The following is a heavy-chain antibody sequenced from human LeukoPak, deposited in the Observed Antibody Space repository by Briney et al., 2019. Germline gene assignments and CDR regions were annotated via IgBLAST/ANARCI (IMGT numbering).Heavy chain of an antibody. CDR3: ARDRLQYYYGSGSYYNPGDAFDI. J-gene: IGHJ3*02. CDR1: GGTFSSYA. V-gene: IGHV1-69*06. D-gene: IGHD3-10*01. Sequence: ASVKVSCKASGGTFSSYAISWVRQAPGQGLEWMGGIIPIFGTANYAQKFQGRVTITADKSTSTAYMELSSLRSEDTAVYYCARDRLQYYYGSGSYYNPGDAFDIWGQGTTVTVSS. CDR2: IIPIFGTA.